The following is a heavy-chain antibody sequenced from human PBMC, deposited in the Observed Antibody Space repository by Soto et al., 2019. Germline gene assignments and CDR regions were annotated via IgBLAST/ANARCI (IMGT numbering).Heavy chain of an antibody. CDR3: ARDRLDYYDSSGYQVYWFDP. Sequence: SVKVSCKASGGTFSSYAISWVRQAPGQGLEWMGGIIPIFGTANYAQKFQGRVTITADESTSTAYMELSSLRSEDTAVYYCARDRLDYYDSSGYQVYWFDPWGQGTLVTVSS. D-gene: IGHD3-22*01. CDR2: IIPIFGTA. J-gene: IGHJ5*02. V-gene: IGHV1-69*13. CDR1: GGTFSSYA.